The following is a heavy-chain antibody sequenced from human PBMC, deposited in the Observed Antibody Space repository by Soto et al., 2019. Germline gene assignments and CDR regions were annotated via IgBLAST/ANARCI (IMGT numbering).Heavy chain of an antibody. D-gene: IGHD3-10*01. J-gene: IGHJ6*02. CDR3: ARDRKGLGWFGELSYYYGMDV. CDR1: GGSISSYY. Sequence: PSETLSLTCTVSGGSISSYYWSWIRQPPGKGLEWIGYIYYSGSTNYNPSLKSRVTISVDTSKNQFSLKLSSVTAADTAVYYCARDRKGLGWFGELSYYYGMDVWGQGTTVTVSS. V-gene: IGHV4-59*01. CDR2: IYYSGST.